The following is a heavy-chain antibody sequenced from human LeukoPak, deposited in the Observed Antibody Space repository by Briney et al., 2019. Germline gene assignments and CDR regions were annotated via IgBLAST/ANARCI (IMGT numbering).Heavy chain of an antibody. CDR2: INHSGST. J-gene: IGHJ4*02. D-gene: IGHD5-18*01. Sequence: SETLSLTCAVYGGSFSGYYWSWIRQPPGKGLEWIGEINHSGSTNYNPSLKSRVTISVDTSKNQFSLKLSSATAADTAVYYCARRGYSYGPIFFDYWGQGTLVTVSS. CDR3: ARRGYSYGPIFFDY. V-gene: IGHV4-34*01. CDR1: GGSFSGYY.